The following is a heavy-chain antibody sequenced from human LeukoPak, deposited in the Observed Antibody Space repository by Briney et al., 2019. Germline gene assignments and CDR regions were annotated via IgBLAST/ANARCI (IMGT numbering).Heavy chain of an antibody. CDR2: IYHSGST. J-gene: IGHJ4*02. V-gene: IGHV4-38-2*02. CDR3: ARGPPPDFDF. CDR1: GYSISSGYY. Sequence: SETLSLTCTVSGYSISSGYYWGWIRQPPGKGLEWIGSIYHSGSTYYNPSLKSRVTISVDTSKNQFSLKLSSVTAADTAVYYCARGPPPDFDFWGRGTLVTVSS.